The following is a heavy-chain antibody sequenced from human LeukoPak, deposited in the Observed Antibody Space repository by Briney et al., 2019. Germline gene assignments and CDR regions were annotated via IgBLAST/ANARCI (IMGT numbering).Heavy chain of an antibody. CDR1: GYTFISYG. CDR3: ARVKSSSYYFDY. CDR2: ISAYNGNT. J-gene: IGHJ4*02. D-gene: IGHD6-6*01. Sequence: ASVKVSCKASGYTFISYGISWMRQAPGQGLEWMGWISAYNGNTNYAQKLQGRVTMTTDTSTSTAYMELRSLRSDDTAVYYCARVKSSSYYFDYWGQGTVVTASS. V-gene: IGHV1-18*01.